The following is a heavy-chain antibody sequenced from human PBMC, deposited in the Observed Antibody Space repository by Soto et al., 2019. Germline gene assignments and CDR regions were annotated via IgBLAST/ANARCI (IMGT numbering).Heavy chain of an antibody. CDR3: ARGVTISPAGMDG. CDR1: GGSISSGGYY. Sequence: SETLSLTCTVSGGSISSGGYYWSWIRQHPGKGLEWIGYIYYSGSTYYNPSLKSRVTISVDTSKNQFSLKLSSVTAADTAVYYCARGVTISPAGMDGWGKGTTVTVAS. V-gene: IGHV4-31*03. D-gene: IGHD3-3*01. CDR2: IYYSGST. J-gene: IGHJ6*03.